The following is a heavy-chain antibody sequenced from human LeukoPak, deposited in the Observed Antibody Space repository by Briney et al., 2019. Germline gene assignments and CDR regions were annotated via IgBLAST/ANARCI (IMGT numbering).Heavy chain of an antibody. V-gene: IGHV4-59*11. D-gene: IGHD5-24*01. J-gene: IGHJ2*01. CDR1: GGSISSHY. CDR3: ARVIDGYNYGPSWYFDL. Sequence: PSETLSLTCTVSGGSISSHYGSWIRQPPGKGLEGSGYIYYSGSTNYNPSLKSRVTISVDTSKNQFSLKLSSVTAADTAVYYCARVIDGYNYGPSWYFDLWGRGPLVTVSS. CDR2: IYYSGST.